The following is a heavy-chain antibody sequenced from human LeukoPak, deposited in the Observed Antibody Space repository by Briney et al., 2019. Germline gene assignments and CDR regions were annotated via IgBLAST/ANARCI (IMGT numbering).Heavy chain of an antibody. CDR2: IYYSGST. Sequence: NPSETLSLTCTVSGGSISSYYWSWLRQPPGKGLEWIGYIYYSGSTNYNPSLKSRVTISVDTSKNQFSLKLSSVTAADTAVYYCARRGSNSDSFDYWGQGTLVTVSS. D-gene: IGHD2/OR15-2a*01. CDR1: GGSISSYY. CDR3: ARRGSNSDSFDY. J-gene: IGHJ4*02. V-gene: IGHV4-59*08.